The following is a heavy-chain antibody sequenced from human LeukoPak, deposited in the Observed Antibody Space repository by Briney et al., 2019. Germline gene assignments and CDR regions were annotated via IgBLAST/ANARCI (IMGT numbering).Heavy chain of an antibody. CDR2: INHSGST. CDR3: ASKMYDSSGYYYDSLYPFDY. D-gene: IGHD3-22*01. CDR1: GGSFSGYY. J-gene: IGHJ4*02. Sequence: SETLSLTCAVYGGSFSGYYWSWIRQPPGKGLEWIGEINHSGSTNYNPSLKSRVTISVDTSKSQFSLKLSSVTAADTAVYYCASKMYDSSGYYYDSLYPFDYWGQGTLVTVSS. V-gene: IGHV4-34*01.